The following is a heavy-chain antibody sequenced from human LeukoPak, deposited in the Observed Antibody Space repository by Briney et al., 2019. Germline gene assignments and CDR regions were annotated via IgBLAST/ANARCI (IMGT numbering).Heavy chain of an antibody. CDR3: SGYSGVGASWFDP. CDR2: ISSSGSTI. Sequence: GGSLGLSCAASGFTFSSYEMNWVRQAPGKGLEWVSYISSSGSTIYYADSVKGRFTISRDNAKNSLYLQMNSLRAEDTAVYYCSGYSGVGASWFDPWGQGTLVTVSS. J-gene: IGHJ5*02. D-gene: IGHD1-26*01. CDR1: GFTFSSYE. V-gene: IGHV3-48*03.